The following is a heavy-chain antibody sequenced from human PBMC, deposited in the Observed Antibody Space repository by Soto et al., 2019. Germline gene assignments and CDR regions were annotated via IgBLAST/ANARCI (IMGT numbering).Heavy chain of an antibody. V-gene: IGHV3-48*03. D-gene: IGHD5-18*01. CDR1: GFTFSSYE. CDR3: ARLDTAMVRGSDY. CDR2: ISSSGSTI. J-gene: IGHJ4*02. Sequence: ESGGGLVQPGGSLRLSCAASGFTFSSYEMNWVRQAPGKGLEWVSYISSSGSTIYYADSVKGRFTISRDNAKNSLYLQMNSLRAEDTAVYYCARLDTAMVRGSDYWGQGTLVTVSS.